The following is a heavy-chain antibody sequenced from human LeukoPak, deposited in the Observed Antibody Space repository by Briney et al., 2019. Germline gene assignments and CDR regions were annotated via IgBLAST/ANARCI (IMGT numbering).Heavy chain of an antibody. V-gene: IGHV3-7*01. Sequence: GGSLRLSCAASGLTFSSYWMSWVRQAPGKGLEWVANIKQDESEKYYVDSVKGRFTISRDNAKNSLYLQMNSLRAEDTAVYYCARSHGMDVWGQGTTFTVSS. CDR3: ARSHGMDV. CDR2: IKQDESEK. J-gene: IGHJ6*02. CDR1: GLTFSSYW.